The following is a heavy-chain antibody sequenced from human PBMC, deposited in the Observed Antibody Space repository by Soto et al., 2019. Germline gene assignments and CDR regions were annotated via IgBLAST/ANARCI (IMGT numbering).Heavy chain of an antibody. CDR3: AKDRGPLGKYGMDV. D-gene: IGHD3-10*01. CDR1: GFTFSTYG. J-gene: IGHJ6*02. CDR2: ISHEGSRK. V-gene: IGHV3-30*18. Sequence: QVKLVESGGGVVQPGRSLRLSCAASGFTFSTYGMHWVRQAPGKGLDWVAVISHEGSRKYYGDSVKGRFTISRDNSKKTLYLQMNSLRPEDTAVYYCAKDRGPLGKYGMDVWGQGATVTVSS.